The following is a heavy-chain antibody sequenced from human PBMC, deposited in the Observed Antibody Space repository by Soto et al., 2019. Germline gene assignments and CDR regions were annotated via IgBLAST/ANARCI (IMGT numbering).Heavy chain of an antibody. CDR3: ARVVYDSSGYYWNYFDY. Sequence: QLQLQESGSGLVKPSQTLSLTCAVSGGSISSGGYSWSWIRQPPGKGLEWIGYIYHSGSTYYNPSLKSRVTISVDRSKNQFSLKLSSVTAADTAVYYCARVVYDSSGYYWNYFDYWGQGTLVTVSS. CDR2: IYHSGST. J-gene: IGHJ4*02. CDR1: GGSISSGGYS. V-gene: IGHV4-30-2*01. D-gene: IGHD3-22*01.